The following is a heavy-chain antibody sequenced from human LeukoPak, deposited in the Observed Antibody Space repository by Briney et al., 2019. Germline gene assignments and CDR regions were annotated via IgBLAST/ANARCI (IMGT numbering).Heavy chain of an antibody. CDR3: ARGATNFDY. V-gene: IGHV3-21*01. CDR2: ISSSNSYI. Sequence: PGGSLRLSCAASGFTFSTYNMNWLRQAPGKGLEYVSSISSSNSYIYYADSVKGRFTISRDNAKNSLYLQMNSLRAEDTAVYYCARGATNFDYWGQGTLVTVSS. CDR1: GFTFSTYN. J-gene: IGHJ4*02.